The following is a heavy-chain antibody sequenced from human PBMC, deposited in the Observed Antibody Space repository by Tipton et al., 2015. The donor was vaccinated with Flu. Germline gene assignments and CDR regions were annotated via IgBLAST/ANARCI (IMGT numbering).Heavy chain of an antibody. CDR1: GFSLSSSGVG. D-gene: IGHD3-16*01. CDR3: AHSGPSYGYYGLDL. Sequence: LGKPTQTLTLTCTFSGFSLSSSGVGVGWIRQPPGKLLEWLALINRDDERRYSPSLKSRLTITKDTPKNQVVLTMTNMDPVDTGTNYCAHSGPSYGYYGLDLWGQGPTVPVSS. J-gene: IGHJ6*02. CDR2: INRDDER. V-gene: IGHV2-5*02.